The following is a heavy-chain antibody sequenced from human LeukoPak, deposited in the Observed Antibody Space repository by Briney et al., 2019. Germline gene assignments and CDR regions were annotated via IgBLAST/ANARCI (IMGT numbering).Heavy chain of an antibody. CDR3: AKGWSSGWPYYFGY. CDR1: GFTFSSHG. Sequence: PGGSLRLSCAASGFTFSSHGMSWVRQAPGKGLEWVSLISGGGGSTYYADSVQGRFTISRDNSKNTLYLQMNGLRAEDTAVYYCAKGWSSGWPYYFGYWGQGTLVTVSS. D-gene: IGHD6-19*01. V-gene: IGHV3-23*01. J-gene: IGHJ4*02. CDR2: ISGGGGST.